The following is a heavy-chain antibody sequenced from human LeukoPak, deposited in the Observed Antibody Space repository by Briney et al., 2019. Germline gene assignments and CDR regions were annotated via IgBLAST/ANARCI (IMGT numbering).Heavy chain of an antibody. D-gene: IGHD6-19*01. CDR3: ARVGLAVDGAFDI. J-gene: IGHJ3*02. Sequence: SVKVSCKASGGTLSSYAISWVRQAPGQGLEWMGGIIPIFGTANYAQKFQGRVTITADESTSTAYMELSSLRAEDTAVYYCARVGLAVDGAFDIWGQGTMVTVSS. CDR2: IIPIFGTA. V-gene: IGHV1-69*13. CDR1: GGTLSSYA.